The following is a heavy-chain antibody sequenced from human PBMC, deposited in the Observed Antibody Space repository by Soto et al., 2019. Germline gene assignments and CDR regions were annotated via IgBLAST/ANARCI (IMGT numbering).Heavy chain of an antibody. CDR1: GYTFTNYG. CDR3: AREGQAPYYYYGMDV. J-gene: IGHJ6*02. CDR2: ISGYNGNT. Sequence: QVQVVQSGDEVKKPGASVKVSCKASGYTFTNYGFSWVRQAPGQGLEWMGWISGYNGNTKYAEKFQGTVTITTATSTTTAHMELRSLRSDDTAVYYCAREGQAPYYYYGMDVWGQGTAVTVSS. V-gene: IGHV1-18*01.